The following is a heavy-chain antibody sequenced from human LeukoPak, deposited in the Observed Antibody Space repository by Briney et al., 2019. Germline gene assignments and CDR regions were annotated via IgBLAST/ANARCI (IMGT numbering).Heavy chain of an antibody. CDR1: GYTFTGYY. J-gene: IGHJ3*02. V-gene: IGHV1-2*02. CDR2: INPNSGGT. D-gene: IGHD1-26*01. CDR3: ATPGWELDAFDI. Sequence: ASVKVSCQASGYTFTGYYMHWVRQAPGQGLEWMGWINPNSGGTNYAQKFQGRVTMTRDTSISTAYMELSRLRSDDTAVYYWATPGWELDAFDIWGQGTMVTVSS.